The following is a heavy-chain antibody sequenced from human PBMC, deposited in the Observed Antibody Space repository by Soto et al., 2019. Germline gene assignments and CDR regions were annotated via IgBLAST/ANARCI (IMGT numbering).Heavy chain of an antibody. D-gene: IGHD2-2*01. CDR3: ARHTCSSTSCYYYYVIDV. J-gene: IGHJ6*02. CDR2: IYPGDSDT. CDR1: GYSFTSYC. V-gene: IGHV5-51*01. Sequence: GESLKISCKGSGYSFTSYCIGWVRQMPWKGLEWMGIIYPGDSDTRYSPSFQGQVTISADKSISTAYLQWSSLKASDTAMYYCARHTCSSTSCYYYYVIDVWGQVTTVTVYS.